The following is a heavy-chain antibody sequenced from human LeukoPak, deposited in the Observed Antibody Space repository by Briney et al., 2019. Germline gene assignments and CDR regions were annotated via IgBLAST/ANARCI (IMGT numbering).Heavy chain of an antibody. CDR1: GFSISSGYY. J-gene: IGHJ3*02. Sequence: PSETLSLTCTVSGFSISSGYYWGWIRPPPGKGLEWIGDIHYTGTTKYNPSVKSRVTISIDTSKNQFSLELSSVTATDTAVYFCATNRVGTYDRPFDIWGQGTMVTVSS. V-gene: IGHV4-38-2*02. CDR2: IHYTGTT. D-gene: IGHD1-26*01. CDR3: ATNRVGTYDRPFDI.